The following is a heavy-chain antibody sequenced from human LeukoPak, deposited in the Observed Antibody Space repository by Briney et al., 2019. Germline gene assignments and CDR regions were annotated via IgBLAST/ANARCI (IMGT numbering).Heavy chain of an antibody. Sequence: SVKVSCKASGGTFSSYAISWVRQAPGQGLEWMGGIIPIFGTANYAQKFQGRVTITAGESTSTAYMELSSLRSEDTAVYYCARVGYNSGLYYYYYYMDVWGKGTTVTVSS. J-gene: IGHJ6*03. V-gene: IGHV1-69*13. CDR1: GGTFSSYA. D-gene: IGHD5-24*01. CDR3: ARVGYNSGLYYYYYYMDV. CDR2: IIPIFGTA.